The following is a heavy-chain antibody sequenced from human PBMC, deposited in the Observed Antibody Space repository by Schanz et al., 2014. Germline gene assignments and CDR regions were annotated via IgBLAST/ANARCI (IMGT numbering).Heavy chain of an antibody. D-gene: IGHD5-12*01. Sequence: VQLVESGGGLVQPGGSLRLSCATSGLTFTSAWMSWVRQAPGKGLEWVAVIWSDGTNEYYADSVKGRFTISRDNSKNTLYLQLNSLRAEDTAVYYCARDFHGYGPHLDYWGQGSLVTVSS. CDR1: GLTFTSAW. CDR3: ARDFHGYGPHLDY. V-gene: IGHV3-33*08. J-gene: IGHJ4*02. CDR2: IWSDGTNE.